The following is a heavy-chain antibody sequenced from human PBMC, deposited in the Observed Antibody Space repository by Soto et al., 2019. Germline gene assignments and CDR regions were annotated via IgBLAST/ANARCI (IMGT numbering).Heavy chain of an antibody. CDR2: INHSGKT. CDR1: GGSFSDYY. D-gene: IGHD3-3*01. V-gene: IGHV4-34*01. CDR3: ARESVFGEYYFDY. Sequence: SETLSLTCAVYGGSFSDYYWSWIRQPSGKGLEWIGEINHSGKTNYSPSLKSRVTISVDRSKNQFSLKLSSVTAADTAVYYCARESVFGEYYFDYWGQGTLVTVSS. J-gene: IGHJ4*02.